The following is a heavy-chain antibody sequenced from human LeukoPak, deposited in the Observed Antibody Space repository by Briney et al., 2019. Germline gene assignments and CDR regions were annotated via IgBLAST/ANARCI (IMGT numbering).Heavy chain of an antibody. J-gene: IGHJ4*02. D-gene: IGHD2-2*02. CDR3: AIYQSGLFDY. Sequence: SETLSLTCTVSGGSISSGDYYWSWIRQPPGKGLEWIGYIYYSGSTYYNPSLKSRVTISVDTSKNQFSLKLSSVTAADTAVYYCAIYQSGLFDYWGQGTLVTVPS. CDR1: GGSISSGDYY. CDR2: IYYSGST. V-gene: IGHV4-30-4*01.